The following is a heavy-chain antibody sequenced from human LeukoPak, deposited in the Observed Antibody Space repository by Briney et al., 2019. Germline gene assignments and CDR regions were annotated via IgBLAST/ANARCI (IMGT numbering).Heavy chain of an antibody. CDR3: AKDLKSMVRGACMDA. Sequence: PGGSLRLSCAASGXTFSSYGMHWVRQTPGKGLESVAVITYDGYYKYYADSVKGRFTISSDNSKNTLFLQMNSLRAEDTAVYYCAKDLKSMVRGACMDAWGQGTTVTVSS. J-gene: IGHJ6*02. D-gene: IGHD3-10*01. CDR2: ITYDGYYK. V-gene: IGHV3-30*18. CDR1: GXTFSSYG.